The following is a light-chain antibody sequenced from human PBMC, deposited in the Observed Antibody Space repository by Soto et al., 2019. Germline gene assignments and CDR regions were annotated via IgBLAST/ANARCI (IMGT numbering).Light chain of an antibody. Sequence: TPSPADHSVFPVERATLYSRASQRVGSDLAWYQQKPGQAPRLLIYDASNRATGIPARFSGSGSGTDFTLTISSLEPEDFAVYYCQQRSKWPRTVGQGTKVDIK. CDR3: QQRSKWPRT. CDR1: QRVGSD. CDR2: DAS. J-gene: IGKJ1*01. V-gene: IGKV3-11*01.